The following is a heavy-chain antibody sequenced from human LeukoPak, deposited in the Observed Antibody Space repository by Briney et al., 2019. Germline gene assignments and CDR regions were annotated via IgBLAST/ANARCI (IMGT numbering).Heavy chain of an antibody. CDR2: IRYDGSNK. V-gene: IGHV3-30*02. CDR1: GFTFSSYG. CDR3: ARDGYSSSWYRLDY. Sequence: GGSLRLSCAASGFTFSSYGMHWVRQAPGKGLEWVAFIRYDGSNKYYADSVKGRFTISRDNSKNTLYLQMNSLRAEDTAVYYCARDGYSSSWYRLDYWGQGTLVTVSS. D-gene: IGHD6-13*01. J-gene: IGHJ4*02.